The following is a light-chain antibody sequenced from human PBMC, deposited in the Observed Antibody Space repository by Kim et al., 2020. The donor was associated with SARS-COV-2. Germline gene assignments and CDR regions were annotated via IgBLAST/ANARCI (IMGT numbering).Light chain of an antibody. V-gene: IGKV3-15*01. Sequence: SPRDGVTLPCRASQTISSTLAWYQQKPGQSPRLLIYGASTRATGIPDRCSGSGSGTDFTLTISSLRSEDVAVYFCQQYNNWPPDYTFGQGTKLEI. J-gene: IGKJ2*01. CDR3: QQYNNWPPDYT. CDR1: QTISST. CDR2: GAS.